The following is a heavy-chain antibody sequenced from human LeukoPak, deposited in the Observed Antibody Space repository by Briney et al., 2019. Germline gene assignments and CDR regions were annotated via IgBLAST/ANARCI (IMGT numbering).Heavy chain of an antibody. J-gene: IGHJ4*02. D-gene: IGHD2-2*01. V-gene: IGHV3-23*01. CDR3: ARGCSSTSCYGFDY. Sequence: PGGSLRLSCAASGFTFSSYAMSWVRQAPGKGLEWVSAISGSGGSTYYADSVKGRFTISRDNSKNTLYLQMSSLRAEDTAVYYCARGCSSTSCYGFDYWGQGTLVTVSS. CDR1: GFTFSSYA. CDR2: ISGSGGST.